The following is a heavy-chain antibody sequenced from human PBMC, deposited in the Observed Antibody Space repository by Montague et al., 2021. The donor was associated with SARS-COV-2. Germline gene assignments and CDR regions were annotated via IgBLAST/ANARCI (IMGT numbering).Heavy chain of an antibody. J-gene: IGHJ4*02. Sequence: SETLSLTCTVTGGPISGSSDYWGWIRQSPGKGLEWIASVDYSWNTYYSPSLKSRLTISADTSKNQFSLKLNSVTAADTALYYCARREYSYGWGDWGQGTLVTVAS. CDR1: GGPISGSSDY. CDR3: ARREYSYGWGD. CDR2: VDYSWNT. D-gene: IGHD5-18*01. V-gene: IGHV4-39*01.